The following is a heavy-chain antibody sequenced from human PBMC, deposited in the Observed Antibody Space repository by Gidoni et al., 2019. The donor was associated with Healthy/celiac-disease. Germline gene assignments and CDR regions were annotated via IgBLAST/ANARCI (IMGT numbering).Heavy chain of an antibody. D-gene: IGHD6-13*01. CDR1: GGSISSSSYY. CDR2: IYYSGCT. V-gene: IGHV4-39*01. J-gene: IGHJ4*02. Sequence: QLQLQESGPGLVKPSETLSLTCTVSGGSISSSSYYWGWIRQPPGKGLEWIGGIYYSGCTYYNPSLKSRVTISVDTSKNQFSLKLSSVTAADTAVYYCARTRLLAAAGIDLFDYWGQGTLVTVSS. CDR3: ARTRLLAAAGIDLFDY.